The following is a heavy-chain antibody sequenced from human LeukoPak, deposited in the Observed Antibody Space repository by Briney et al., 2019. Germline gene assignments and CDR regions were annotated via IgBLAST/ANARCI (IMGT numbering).Heavy chain of an antibody. J-gene: IGHJ5*02. CDR3: ARGLGPGNWFDP. CDR2: IYHSGST. CDR1: GYSISSGYY. D-gene: IGHD3-10*01. Sequence: SETLSLTCTASGYSISSGYYWGWIRQPPGKGLEWIGSIYHSGSTFYNPSLKSRVTISVDTSKNQFSLKLSSVTAADTAMFYCARGLGPGNWFDPWGQGTLVTVSS. V-gene: IGHV4-38-2*02.